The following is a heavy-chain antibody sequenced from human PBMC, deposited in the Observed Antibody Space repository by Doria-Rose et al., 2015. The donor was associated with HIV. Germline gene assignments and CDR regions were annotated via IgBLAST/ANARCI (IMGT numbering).Heavy chain of an antibody. V-gene: IGHV2-26*01. J-gene: IGHJ4*02. CDR3: ARIKSSRWYHKYYFDF. CDR1: GVSLSSPGMG. Sequence: QVTLKESGPVLVKPTETLTLTCTVSGVSLSSPGMGVSWIRQPPGKALEWLANIFQDDERSYKTSLKSRLAISRVPSKSQVVLTRTDMAPVDTATYYCARIKSSRWYHKYYFDFWGQGTLVIVSA. CDR2: IFQDDER. D-gene: IGHD6-13*01.